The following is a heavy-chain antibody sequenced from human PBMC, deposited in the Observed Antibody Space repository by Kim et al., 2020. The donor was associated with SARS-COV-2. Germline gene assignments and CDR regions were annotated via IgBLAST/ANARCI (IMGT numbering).Heavy chain of an antibody. CDR3: ARARRTGTARGFFDL. V-gene: IGHV4-39*01. Sequence: PSLKRRVTLSVDTSTTQFSLKLSSVTAADTAVYFCARARRTGTARGFFDLWGRGTLVTVSS. J-gene: IGHJ2*01.